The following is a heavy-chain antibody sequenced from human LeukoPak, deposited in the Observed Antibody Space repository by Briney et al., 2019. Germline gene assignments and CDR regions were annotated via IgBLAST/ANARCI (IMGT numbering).Heavy chain of an antibody. V-gene: IGHV3-30*03. D-gene: IGHD6-19*01. J-gene: IGHJ4*02. CDR1: GFPFSSYW. Sequence: GGSLRLSCVAPGFPFSSYWMTWVRQAPGKGLEWVAVISYDGSNKYYADSVKGRFTISRDNSKNTLYLQMNSLRAEDTAVYYCARDGVAGDFDYWGQGTLVTVSS. CDR2: ISYDGSNK. CDR3: ARDGVAGDFDY.